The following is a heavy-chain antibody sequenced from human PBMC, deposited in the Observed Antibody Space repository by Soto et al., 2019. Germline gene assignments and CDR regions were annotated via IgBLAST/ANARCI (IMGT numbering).Heavy chain of an antibody. CDR3: ARQRGMAVNWFDP. V-gene: IGHV4-39*01. CDR1: GGSISSSSYY. CDR2: IYYSGST. D-gene: IGHD6-19*01. J-gene: IGHJ5*02. Sequence: SVTLSLTCTVSGGSISSSSYYWGWIRQPPGKGLEWIGSIYYSGSTYYNPSLKSRVTISVDTSKNQFSLKLSSVTAADTAVYYCARQRGMAVNWFDPWGQGTLVTVSS.